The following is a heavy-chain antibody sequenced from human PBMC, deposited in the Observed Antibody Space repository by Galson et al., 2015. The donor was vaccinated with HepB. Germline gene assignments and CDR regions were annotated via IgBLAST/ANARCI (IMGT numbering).Heavy chain of an antibody. CDR2: ILHDGKDK. D-gene: IGHD3-10*01. Sequence: SLRLSCAASGFTVSSFGMHWVRQAPGKGLEWVAVILHDGKDKYYADSVKGRFTVSRDNLNNTLYLQMNSLRSEDTAVYYCAKDRLGSGSYYFDSWGHGALVTVSS. J-gene: IGHJ4*01. CDR1: GFTVSSFG. V-gene: IGHV3-30*18. CDR3: AKDRLGSGSYYFDS.